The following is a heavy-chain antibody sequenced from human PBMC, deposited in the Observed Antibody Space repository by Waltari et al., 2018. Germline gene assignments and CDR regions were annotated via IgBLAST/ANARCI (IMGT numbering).Heavy chain of an antibody. CDR2: ISSSSSTI. Sequence: EVQLVESGGGLVQPGGSLRLSCAASGFTFSSYSMNWVRQAPGKGLEWVSYISSSSSTIYYADYVKGRFTISRDNAKNSLYLQMNSLRAEDTAVYYCARDSPAIVVVPAAIDYWGQGTLVTVSS. CDR3: ARDSPAIVVVPAAIDY. CDR1: GFTFSSYS. D-gene: IGHD2-2*01. J-gene: IGHJ4*02. V-gene: IGHV3-48*04.